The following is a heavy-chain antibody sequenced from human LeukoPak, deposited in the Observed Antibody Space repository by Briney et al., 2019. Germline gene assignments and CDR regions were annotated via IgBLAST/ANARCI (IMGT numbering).Heavy chain of an antibody. J-gene: IGHJ4*02. D-gene: IGHD2-15*01. CDR2: IYYTGST. CDR3: AREARGYCSGGSCYRFDY. CDR1: GGSISSADYY. V-gene: IGHV4-30-4*01. Sequence: SETLSLTCTVSGGSISSADYYWSWIRQPPGKGLEWIVYIYYTGSTYYNPSLKSRVTISVDTSKNQFSLKLSSVTAADTAVYYCAREARGYCSGGSCYRFDYWGQGTLVTVSS.